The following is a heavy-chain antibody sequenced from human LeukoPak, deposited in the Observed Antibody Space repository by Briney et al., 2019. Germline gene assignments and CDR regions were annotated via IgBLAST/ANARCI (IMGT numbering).Heavy chain of an antibody. V-gene: IGHV3-11*01. J-gene: IGHJ4*02. CDR2: ISYSGRTI. CDR1: GFTFSDYH. CDR3: ARAYCSGGSCYETFDY. Sequence: GGSLRLSCAASGFTFSDYHMSWIRQAPGKGLEWVTSISYSGRTIYYAGSVKGRFTISRDNAKNSLYLQMNSLRAEDTAVYYCARAYCSGGSCYETFDYWGQGTLVTVSS. D-gene: IGHD2-15*01.